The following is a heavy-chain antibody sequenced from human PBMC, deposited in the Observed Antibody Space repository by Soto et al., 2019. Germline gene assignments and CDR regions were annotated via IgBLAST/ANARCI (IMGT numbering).Heavy chain of an antibody. CDR3: AKVAGMTMIVVVLNAFDI. CDR1: GFTFSSYA. V-gene: IGHV3-30-3*01. D-gene: IGHD3-22*01. CDR2: ISYDGSNK. J-gene: IGHJ3*02. Sequence: QVQLVESGGGVVQPGRSLRLSCAASGFTFSSYAMHWVRQAPGKGLEWVAVISYDGSNKYYADSVKGRFTISRDNSKNTLYLQMNSLRAEDTAVYYCAKVAGMTMIVVVLNAFDIWGQGTMVTVS.